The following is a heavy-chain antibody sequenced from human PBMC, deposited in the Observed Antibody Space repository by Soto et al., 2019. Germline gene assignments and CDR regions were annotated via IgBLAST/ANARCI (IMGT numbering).Heavy chain of an antibody. Sequence: ASVKVSCKASGYTFTSYAMHWVRQAPGQRLEWMGWINAGNGNTKYSQKFQGRVTITRDTSASTAYMELSSLRSEDTAVYYCARKTLLAERGMIVVDPFDYWGQGTLVTVSS. CDR3: ARKTLLAERGMIVVDPFDY. J-gene: IGHJ4*02. V-gene: IGHV1-3*01. D-gene: IGHD3-22*01. CDR1: GYTFTSYA. CDR2: INAGNGNT.